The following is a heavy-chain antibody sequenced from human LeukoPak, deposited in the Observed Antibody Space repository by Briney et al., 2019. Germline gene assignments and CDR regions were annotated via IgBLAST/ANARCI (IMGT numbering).Heavy chain of an antibody. CDR2: IYPGDSDT. J-gene: IGHJ4*02. Sequence: GESLKISCKGSGYSFTSYWIGWVRQMPGKGLEWMGIIYPGDSDTRYSPSFQGQVTISADKSISTAYLQWSSLKASDTAMYYCARAGPRYCSGGSCPLLGYFDYWGQGTLVTVSS. D-gene: IGHD2-15*01. CDR1: GYSFTSYW. CDR3: ARAGPRYCSGGSCPLLGYFDY. V-gene: IGHV5-51*01.